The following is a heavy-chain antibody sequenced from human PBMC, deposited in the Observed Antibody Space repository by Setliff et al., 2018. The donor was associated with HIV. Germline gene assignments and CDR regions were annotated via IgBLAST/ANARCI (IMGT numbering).Heavy chain of an antibody. CDR1: GFTFSSYA. J-gene: IGHJ3*01. V-gene: IGHV3-23*01. Sequence: PGGSLRLSCAASGFTFSSYAMSWVRQAPGKGLEWVSAISGSGGSTYYADSVKGRFAISRDYSRNTLHLQMNGLRPEDTAVYYCARGGYFDSSSAGALDVWGQGTLVTVSS. D-gene: IGHD3-22*01. CDR3: ARGGYFDSSSAGALDV. CDR2: ISGSGGST.